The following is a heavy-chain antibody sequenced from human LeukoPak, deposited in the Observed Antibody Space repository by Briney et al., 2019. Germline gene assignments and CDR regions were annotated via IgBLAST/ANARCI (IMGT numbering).Heavy chain of an antibody. CDR3: ARYSGYDDEGEYFDY. Sequence: GGSLRLSCAASGFTFSSYAMHWVRQAPGKGLEWVAVISYDGSNKYYADSAKGRFTISRDNAKNSLYLQMNSLRAEDTAVYYCARYSGYDDEGEYFDYWGQGTLVTVSS. CDR2: ISYDGSNK. CDR1: GFTFSSYA. V-gene: IGHV3-30*04. D-gene: IGHD5-12*01. J-gene: IGHJ4*02.